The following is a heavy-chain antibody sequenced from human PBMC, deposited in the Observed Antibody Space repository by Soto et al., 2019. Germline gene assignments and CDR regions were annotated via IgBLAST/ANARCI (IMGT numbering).Heavy chain of an antibody. D-gene: IGHD1-26*01. CDR1: GFTFSSYA. Sequence: EVQLLESGGGLVQPGGSLRLSCAASGFTFSSYAMSWVRQAPGKGLEWVSAISGSGGSTYYADSVKGRFTISRDNTKNTLYLQMNSLRAEDTAVYYCAKDRGSYRSGGDDAFDIWGQGTMVTVSS. J-gene: IGHJ3*02. CDR2: ISGSGGST. V-gene: IGHV3-23*01. CDR3: AKDRGSYRSGGDDAFDI.